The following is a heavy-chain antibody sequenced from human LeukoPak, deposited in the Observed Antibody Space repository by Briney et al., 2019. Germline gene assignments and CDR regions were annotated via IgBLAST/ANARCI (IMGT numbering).Heavy chain of an antibody. Sequence: SETLSLSCALYVGSFRVYYWSGIPHPPAKGLEWGGEINHSGSTNYNTFLKSRVTISVDTSKNQFSLKLSSVTAADTAVYYCERHKRGYSDYWGQGTLVTVSS. D-gene: IGHD3-22*01. CDR2: INHSGST. V-gene: IGHV4-34*01. J-gene: IGHJ4*02. CDR1: VGSFRVYY. CDR3: ERHKRGYSDY.